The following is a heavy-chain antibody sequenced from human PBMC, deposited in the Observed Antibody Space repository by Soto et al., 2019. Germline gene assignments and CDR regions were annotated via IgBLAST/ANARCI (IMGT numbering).Heavy chain of an antibody. Sequence: GGSLRLSCVVSGFTFSSYWMNWVRQAPGKGLEWVANIKQDGSEKYYVDSAKGRFTISRDNAKNSLYLQMNSLSAKDTAIYYCATSRTFDYWGQGTLVTVSS. J-gene: IGHJ4*02. CDR2: IKQDGSEK. D-gene: IGHD6-13*01. V-gene: IGHV3-7*01. CDR3: ATSRTFDY. CDR1: GFTFSSYW.